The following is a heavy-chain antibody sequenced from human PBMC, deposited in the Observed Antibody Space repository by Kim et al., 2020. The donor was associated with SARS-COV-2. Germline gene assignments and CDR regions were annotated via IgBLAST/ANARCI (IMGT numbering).Heavy chain of an antibody. J-gene: IGHJ3*02. V-gene: IGHV3-74*01. Sequence: DGSTNDADSVRGRFTISRDNAKNTVYLEMNSLRGEDTAVYYCTRDKDGLGIWGQGTKVTVSS. D-gene: IGHD4-17*01. CDR2: DGST. CDR3: TRDKDGLGI.